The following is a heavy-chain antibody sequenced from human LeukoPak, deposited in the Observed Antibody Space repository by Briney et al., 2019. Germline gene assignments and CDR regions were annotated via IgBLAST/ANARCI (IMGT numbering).Heavy chain of an antibody. CDR2: IESEERNK. V-gene: IGHV3-30*02. J-gene: IGHJ4*02. CDR1: GFIFSNYG. D-gene: IGHD3-16*02. CDR3: TKGISTEDYRFFF. Sequence: GGPLRLSCTASGFIFSNYGIHWVRQAPGKGLEWVAFIESEERNKHYAESVKGRFTISRDNSRNTLYLQMNSLRPEDTAVYYCTKGISTEDYRFFFWGQGALVTVSS.